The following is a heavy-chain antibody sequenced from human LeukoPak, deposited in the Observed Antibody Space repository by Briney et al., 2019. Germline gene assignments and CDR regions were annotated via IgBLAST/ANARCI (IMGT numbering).Heavy chain of an antibody. V-gene: IGHV3-21*01. CDR3: ARGQIVSDFDY. CDR2: ISSSSSYI. CDR1: GFTFSSYS. D-gene: IGHD3-22*01. J-gene: IGHJ4*02. Sequence: GGSLRLSCAASGFTFSSYSMNWVRQAPGKGLGWVSSISSSSSYIYYADSVKGRFTISRDNAKNSLYLQMNSLRAEDTAVYYCARGQIVSDFDYWGQGTLVTVSS.